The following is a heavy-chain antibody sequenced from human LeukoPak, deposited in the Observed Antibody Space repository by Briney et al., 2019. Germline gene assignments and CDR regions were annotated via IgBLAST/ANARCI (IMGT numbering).Heavy chain of an antibody. CDR1: GFTFSSYW. J-gene: IGHJ4*02. Sequence: PGGSLRLSCAASGFTFSSYWMSWVRQAPGKGLEWVANIKQDGSEKYCVDSVKGRFTISRDNAKNSLYLQMNSLRAEDTAVYYCARDQGAVAPDYWGQGTLVTVSS. CDR3: ARDQGAVAPDY. CDR2: IKQDGSEK. D-gene: IGHD6-19*01. V-gene: IGHV3-7*01.